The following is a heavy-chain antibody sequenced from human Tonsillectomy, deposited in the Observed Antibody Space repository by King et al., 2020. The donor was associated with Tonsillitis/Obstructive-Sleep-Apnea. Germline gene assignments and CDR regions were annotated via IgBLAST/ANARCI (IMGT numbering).Heavy chain of an antibody. CDR1: GYSFTNHW. CDR2: IYPDDSDS. J-gene: IGHJ2*01. Sequence: QLVQSGAEVKKPGESLKISCQGSGYSFTNHWIGWVRQMPGKGLEWMGIIYPDDSDSRYSPSFQGQVTFSADKSINTVYLQWGSLKTSDTAIYFCGRDSRSVVDNWYFDLWGRGTLVTVSS. CDR3: GRDSRSVVDNWYFDL. V-gene: IGHV5-51*03. D-gene: IGHD3-22*01.